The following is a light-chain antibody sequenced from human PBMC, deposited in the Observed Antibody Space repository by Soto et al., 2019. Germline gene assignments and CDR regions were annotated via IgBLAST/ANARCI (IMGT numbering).Light chain of an antibody. CDR2: HAS. J-gene: IGKJ3*01. V-gene: IGKV3-20*01. CDR1: QSVSSNY. CDR3: QRYGGSPLT. Sequence: EIELTQSPGTLSLSPGERATLSFRASQSVSSNYLAWYQQKPGQAPRLLVYHASSRVTGIPDRFSGSGSGTDFTLTISRLEPEDYAMYYCQRYGGSPLTFGPGTKVDIK.